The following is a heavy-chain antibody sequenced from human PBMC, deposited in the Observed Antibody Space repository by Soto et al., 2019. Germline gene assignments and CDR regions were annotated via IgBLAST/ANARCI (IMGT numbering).Heavy chain of an antibody. D-gene: IGHD3-10*01. CDR3: ASYYYGSGRPHDYYGMDV. Sequence: GESLKISCKGSGYSFTSYWISWVRQMPGKGLEWMGRIDPSDSYTKYSPSFQGHVTISADKSISTAYLQWSSLKASDTAMYYCASYYYGSGRPHDYYGMDVWGQGTTVTVSS. CDR2: IDPSDSYT. CDR1: GYSFTSYW. V-gene: IGHV5-10-1*01. J-gene: IGHJ6*02.